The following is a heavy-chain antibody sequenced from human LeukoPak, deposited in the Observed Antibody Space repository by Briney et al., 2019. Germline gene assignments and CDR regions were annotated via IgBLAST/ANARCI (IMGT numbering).Heavy chain of an antibody. V-gene: IGHV4-39*07. CDR3: ARERMVYGIGGEFVS. Sequence: PSETLSLTCTVAGGSISGSSSYWGWLRQPPGKGLEWIGISLYTRTTYFNPSLKSRLTISVDTSKNQFSLKLISVTAADTAVYYCARERMVYGIGGEFVSWGPGTLVSVSS. D-gene: IGHD2-8*01. CDR1: GGSISGSSSY. CDR2: SLYTRTT. J-gene: IGHJ4*02.